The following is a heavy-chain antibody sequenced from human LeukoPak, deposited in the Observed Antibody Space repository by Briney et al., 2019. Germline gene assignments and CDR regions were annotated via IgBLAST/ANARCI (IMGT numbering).Heavy chain of an antibody. CDR2: IYYSGST. V-gene: IGHV4-31*03. CDR3: ARADTVVINYFDY. D-gene: IGHD4-23*01. Sequence: PSETLSLTCTVSGGSISSGGHYWSWIRQHPGKGLEWIGYIYYSGSTYYNPSLKSRVTISVDTSKNQFSLKLSSVTAADTAVYYCARADTVVINYFDYWGQGTLVTVSS. CDR1: GGSISSGGHY. J-gene: IGHJ4*02.